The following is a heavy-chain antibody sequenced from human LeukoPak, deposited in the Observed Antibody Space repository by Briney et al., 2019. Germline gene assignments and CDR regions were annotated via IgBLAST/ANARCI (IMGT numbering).Heavy chain of an antibody. CDR3: AKERGYCSSTNCSPFDY. V-gene: IGHV3-23*01. J-gene: IGHJ4*02. CDR1: GFTFSSYA. Sequence: GGSLRLSCAASGFTFSSYAMSWVRQAPGKGLEWVSGISGSGGSTYYADSVKGRFTISRDNSKNTLYLQMNSLRAEDTAVYYCAKERGYCSSTNCSPFDYWGQGTLVTVSS. CDR2: ISGSGGST. D-gene: IGHD2-2*01.